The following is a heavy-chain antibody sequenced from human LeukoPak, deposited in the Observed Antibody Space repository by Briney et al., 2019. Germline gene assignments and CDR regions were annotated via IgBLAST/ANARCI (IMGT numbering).Heavy chain of an antibody. CDR1: GGSINSYY. J-gene: IGHJ5*02. Sequence: PSETLSLTCSVSGGSINSYYWSWIRQPPGKGLEWIGYIYYSGSTNYSPSLKSRVSISIDTSKNQFSLNLRSVTAADTAVFYCALIDYYIYGLVHWRQATLVTVSS. CDR3: ALIDYYIYGLVH. V-gene: IGHV4-59*01. D-gene: IGHD3-10*01. CDR2: IYYSGST.